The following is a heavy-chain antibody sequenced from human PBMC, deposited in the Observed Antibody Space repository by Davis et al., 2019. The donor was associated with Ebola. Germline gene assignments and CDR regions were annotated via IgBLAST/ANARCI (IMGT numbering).Heavy chain of an antibody. D-gene: IGHD3-10*01. Sequence: SLKISCATSGLTFDDYVMHWFRPAPGKGLEWVSGITFNRGTKAYADSVKGRFTISSDNAKDSLYLQMNSLRTEDTAFYYCAKDFYGSGTYIDAWGQGTLVAVSS. V-gene: IGHV3-9*01. CDR1: GLTFDDYV. CDR3: AKDFYGSGTYIDA. CDR2: ITFNRGTK. J-gene: IGHJ5*02.